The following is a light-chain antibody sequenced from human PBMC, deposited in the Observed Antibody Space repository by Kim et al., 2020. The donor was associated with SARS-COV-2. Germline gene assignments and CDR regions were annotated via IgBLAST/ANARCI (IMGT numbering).Light chain of an antibody. CDR1: QTIADH. J-gene: IGKJ4*01. V-gene: IGKV6-21*01. CDR3: HQTHDVPYT. Sequence: EILLTQSPEFQSVTPEEKVTITCRASQTIADHLHWYQHKPGQSPSLLIKYVLHSVSGDPSKFRGSGSGTEFTLTMSGLVAEDAATYYCHQTHDVPYTFGGGTKLEIK. CDR2: YVL.